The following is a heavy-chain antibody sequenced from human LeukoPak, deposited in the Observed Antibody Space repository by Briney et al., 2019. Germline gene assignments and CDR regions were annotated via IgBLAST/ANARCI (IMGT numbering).Heavy chain of an antibody. CDR2: IYPGDSGT. J-gene: IGHJ6*02. CDR1: GYSFTAYW. Sequence: GESLKISCKGSGYSFTAYWIGWVRQMPGKGLEWMGIIYPGDSGTRYSPSFQGPVTISADKSVSTAYLQWSSLKASDTAIYYCATAVAQYYYGMDVWGQGTTVTVSS. V-gene: IGHV5-51*01. CDR3: ATAVAQYYYGMDV. D-gene: IGHD6-19*01.